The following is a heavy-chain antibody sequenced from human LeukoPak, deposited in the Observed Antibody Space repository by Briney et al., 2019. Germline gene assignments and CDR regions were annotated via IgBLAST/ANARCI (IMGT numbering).Heavy chain of an antibody. CDR2: IIPILGIA. V-gene: IGHV1-69*02. J-gene: IGHJ3*02. CDR3: ASGGTSMITFGGVIISAFDI. CDR1: GGTFSSYT. Sequence: SVKVSCKASGGTFSSYTISWVRQAPGQGLEWMGRIIPILGIANYAQKFQGRVTITADKSTSTAHMELSSLRSEDTAVYYCASGGTSMITFGGVIISAFDIWGQGTMVTVSS. D-gene: IGHD3-16*02.